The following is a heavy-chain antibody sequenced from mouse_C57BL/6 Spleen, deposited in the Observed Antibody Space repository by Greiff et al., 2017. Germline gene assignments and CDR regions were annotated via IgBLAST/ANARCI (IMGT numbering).Heavy chain of an antibody. CDR1: GYSFTGYY. J-gene: IGHJ4*01. D-gene: IGHD2-4*01. Sequence: EVMLVESGPELVKPGASVKISCKASGYSFTGYYMNWVKQSPEKSLEWIGEINPSTGGTTYNQKFKAKATLTVDKSSSTAYMQLKSLTSEDSAVYYCARYYDYDENYYAMDYWGQGTSVTVSS. CDR3: ARYYDYDENYYAMDY. CDR2: INPSTGGT. V-gene: IGHV1-42*01.